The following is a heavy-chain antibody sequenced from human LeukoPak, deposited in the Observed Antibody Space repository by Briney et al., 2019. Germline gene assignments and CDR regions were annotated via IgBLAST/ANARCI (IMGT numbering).Heavy chain of an antibody. CDR1: GFTFSSYA. Sequence: GRSLRLSCAASGFTFSSYAMHWVRRAPGKGLEWVAVISYDGSNKYYTDSVKGRFTISRDNSKNTLYLQMNSLRAEDTAVYYCARDRYSYGSGGSDFDYWGQGTLVTVSS. D-gene: IGHD5-18*01. CDR2: ISYDGSNK. V-gene: IGHV3-30-3*01. J-gene: IGHJ4*02. CDR3: ARDRYSYGSGGSDFDY.